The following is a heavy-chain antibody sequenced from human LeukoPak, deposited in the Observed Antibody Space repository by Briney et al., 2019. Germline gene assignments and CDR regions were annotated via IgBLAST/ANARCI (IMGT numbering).Heavy chain of an antibody. CDR1: GYTFTSYY. CDR2: INPSGGST. J-gene: IGHJ6*02. D-gene: IGHD3-3*01. Sequence: GASVKVSCKASGYTFTSYYMHWVRQAPGRGLEWMGIINPSGGSTSYAQKFQGRVTMTRDTSTSTVYMELSSLRSEDTAVYYCATQAGDFWSGYPYYYYGMDVWGQGTTVTVSS. CDR3: ATQAGDFWSGYPYYYYGMDV. V-gene: IGHV1-46*01.